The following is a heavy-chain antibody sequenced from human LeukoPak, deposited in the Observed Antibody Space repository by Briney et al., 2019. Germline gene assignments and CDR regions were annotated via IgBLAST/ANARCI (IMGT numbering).Heavy chain of an antibody. CDR1: GFTSSSYS. J-gene: IGHJ4*02. CDR2: ISSSSSYI. Sequence: GGSLRLSCAASGFTSSSYSMNWVRQAPGKGLEWVSSISSSSSYIYYADSVKGRFTISRDNAKNSLYLQMNSLRAEDTAVYYCAREAGPYTGFDYWGQGTLVTVSS. D-gene: IGHD3-16*01. V-gene: IGHV3-21*01. CDR3: AREAGPYTGFDY.